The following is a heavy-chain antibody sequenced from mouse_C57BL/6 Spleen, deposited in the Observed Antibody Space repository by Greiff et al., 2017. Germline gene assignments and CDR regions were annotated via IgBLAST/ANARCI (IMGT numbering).Heavy chain of an antibody. J-gene: IGHJ4*01. Sequence: VQLQQSGAELVKPGASVKISCKASGYAFSSYWMNWVKQRPGKGLEWIGQIYPGDGDTNYNGKFKGKATLTADKSSSTAYVQLSSLTSEDSAGYLCARIPYDYDGSQYYAMDYWGQGTSVTGSS. CDR2: IYPGDGDT. D-gene: IGHD2-4*01. CDR1: GYAFSSYW. V-gene: IGHV1-80*01. CDR3: ARIPYDYDGSQYYAMDY.